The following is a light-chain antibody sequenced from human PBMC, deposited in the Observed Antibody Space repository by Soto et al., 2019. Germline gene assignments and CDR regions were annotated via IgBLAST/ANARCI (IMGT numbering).Light chain of an antibody. CDR3: SSYTSSSTLYV. V-gene: IGLV2-14*01. CDR2: EVN. Sequence: QSRRSQPACVSVSPRQSITISCTGASSDVGGYTYVSLYQQHPGKAPKLMIYEVNNRPSGVSNRFSGSKSGNTASLTISGLQAEDEADYYCSSYTSSSTLYVFGTGTKVTVL. CDR1: SSDVGGYTY. J-gene: IGLJ1*01.